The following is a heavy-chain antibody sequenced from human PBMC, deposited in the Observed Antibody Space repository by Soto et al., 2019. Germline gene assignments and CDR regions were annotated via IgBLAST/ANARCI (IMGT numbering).Heavy chain of an antibody. CDR2: ISGSGGST. Sequence: VSLRLSCAASGFTFSSYAMSWVRQAPGKVLEWGSAISGSGGSTYYADSVKGRFTISRDNSKNTLYLQMNSLRAEDTAVYYCAKDLKDSSASGWFDTWGQGPMVTFSS. J-gene: IGHJ5*02. CDR1: GFTFSSYA. D-gene: IGHD3-22*01. CDR3: AKDLKDSSASGWFDT. V-gene: IGHV3-23*01.